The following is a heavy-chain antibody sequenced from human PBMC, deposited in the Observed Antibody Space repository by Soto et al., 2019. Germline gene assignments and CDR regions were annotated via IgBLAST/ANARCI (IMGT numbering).Heavy chain of an antibody. V-gene: IGHV1-69*13. Sequence: GASVKVSCKGSGGTFNSYTVTWVRQAPGQGLEWMGGIIPIFGTANYAQKFQGRVTITADESTSTAYMELSSLRSEDTAVYYCAIINTAMDPYNWFDPWGQGTLVTVSS. CDR1: GGTFNSYT. CDR3: AIINTAMDPYNWFDP. CDR2: IIPIFGTA. J-gene: IGHJ5*02. D-gene: IGHD5-18*01.